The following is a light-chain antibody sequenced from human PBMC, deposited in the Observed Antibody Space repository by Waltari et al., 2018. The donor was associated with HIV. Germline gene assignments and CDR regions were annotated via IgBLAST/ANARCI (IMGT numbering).Light chain of an antibody. Sequence: QSVVTQPPSASGAPGQTITISCSGSRTNIGNNLVNWYQHLPGAAPKLLIYINDQRPSGVPDRFSGPKSGTSSSLAISGLQPEDDADYYCASWDDKLKGYVFGSGTKVTFL. CDR2: IND. CDR3: ASWDDKLKGYV. V-gene: IGLV1-44*01. CDR1: RTNIGNNL. J-gene: IGLJ1*01.